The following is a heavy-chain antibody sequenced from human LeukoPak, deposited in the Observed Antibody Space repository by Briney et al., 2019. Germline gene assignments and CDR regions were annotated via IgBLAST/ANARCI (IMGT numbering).Heavy chain of an antibody. CDR2: ISYDGSNK. J-gene: IGHJ4*02. CDR3: ARERHTGNTYYDFWSGYYGLDH. D-gene: IGHD3-3*01. Sequence: SGGSLRLSCAASGFTFSSYAMHWVRQAPGKGLEWVAVISYDGSNKYYADSVKGRFTISRDNSKNTLYLQMNSLRAEDTAVYYCARERHTGNTYYDFWSGYYGLDHWGQGTLVTVSS. CDR1: GFTFSSYA. V-gene: IGHV3-30*04.